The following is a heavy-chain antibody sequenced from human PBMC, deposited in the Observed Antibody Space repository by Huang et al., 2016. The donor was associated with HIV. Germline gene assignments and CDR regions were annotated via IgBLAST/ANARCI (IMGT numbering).Heavy chain of an antibody. V-gene: IGHV1-18*01. CDR1: GYDFGSYG. D-gene: IGHD3-22*01. CDR2: IGSDSRDT. CDR3: ARDTYYTDIWKRNDASFL. J-gene: IGHJ3*01. Sequence: QVQLVQSGGEVKQPGASVRVSCKASGYDFGSYGMSWVRQAPGQGLGWLGVIGSDSRDTRTAQEFQGRVTMTTDRSATTTYMELRSLRYDDTAVYYCARDTYYTDIWKRNDASFLWGQGTMITVYS.